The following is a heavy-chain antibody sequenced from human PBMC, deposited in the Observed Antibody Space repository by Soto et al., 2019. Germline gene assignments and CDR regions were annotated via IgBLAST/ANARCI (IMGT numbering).Heavy chain of an antibody. J-gene: IGHJ4*02. CDR3: ARVRKSSGWYGVHFDY. V-gene: IGHV4-59*01. CDR1: GGSISSYY. CDR2: IYYSGST. Sequence: KPSETLSLTCTVSGGSISSYYWSWIRQPPGKGLEWIGYIYYSGSTNYNPSLKSRVTISVDTSKNQFSLKLSSVTAADTAVYYCARVRKSSGWYGVHFDYWGQGTLVTVSS. D-gene: IGHD6-19*01.